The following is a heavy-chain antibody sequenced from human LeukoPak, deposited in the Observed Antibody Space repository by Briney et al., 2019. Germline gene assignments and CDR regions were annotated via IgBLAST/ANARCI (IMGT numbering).Heavy chain of an antibody. CDR2: INGNGGST. V-gene: IGHV3-23*01. CDR3: AKSPQLPAAMYYFDY. D-gene: IGHD2-2*01. CDR1: GFTFNGYA. J-gene: IGHJ4*01. Sequence: GGSLRLSCAASGFTFNGYAMSWVRQAPGKGLEWVSGINGNGGSTYYADYVKGRFTTSRDNSKNTLYLQMNSLRAEDTAVYYCAKSPQLPAAMYYFDYWGQGTLVTVSS.